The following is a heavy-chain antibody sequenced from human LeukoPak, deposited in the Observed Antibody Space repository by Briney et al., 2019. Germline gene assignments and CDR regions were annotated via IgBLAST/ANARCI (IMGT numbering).Heavy chain of an antibody. CDR1: GGSISSDTYY. CDR2: IYTCGGT. CDR3: ARGRYDSDY. V-gene: IGHV4-61*02. J-gene: IGHJ4*02. D-gene: IGHD3-22*01. Sequence: SETLSLTCTVSGGSISSDTYYWSWIRQPAGKGLEWIGRIYTCGGTNYSPSLKSRVTISVDTSKNQFSLKLSSVTAADTAVYYCARGRYDSDYWGQGTLVTVSS.